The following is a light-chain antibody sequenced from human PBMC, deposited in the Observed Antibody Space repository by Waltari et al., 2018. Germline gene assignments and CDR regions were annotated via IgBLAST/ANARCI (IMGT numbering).Light chain of an antibody. CDR3: AAWDESLKGWV. CDR1: NSNIGSNT. V-gene: IGLV1-44*01. Sequence: SVLTQPPSLSGTPGQRITISCSGSNSNIGSNTVDWYQVLPGTAPKLLIHGNDQRPSGVPDRFSGSKFGASGSLAISGLQPEDESEYYCAAWDESLKGWVFGGGTRLTVL. CDR2: GND. J-gene: IGLJ3*02.